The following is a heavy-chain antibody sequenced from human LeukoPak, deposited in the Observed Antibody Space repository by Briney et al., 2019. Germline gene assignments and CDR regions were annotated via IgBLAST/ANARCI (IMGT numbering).Heavy chain of an antibody. D-gene: IGHD3-10*01. Sequence: GGSLRLSCAASGFTFSSYGMHWVRQAPGKGLEWVAVISYDGSNKYYADSVKGRFTISRDNSKNTLYLQMNSLRAEDTAVYYCAKRSEWFGPEDYWGQGTLVTVSS. V-gene: IGHV3-30*18. CDR1: GFTFSSYG. CDR3: AKRSEWFGPEDY. J-gene: IGHJ4*02. CDR2: ISYDGSNK.